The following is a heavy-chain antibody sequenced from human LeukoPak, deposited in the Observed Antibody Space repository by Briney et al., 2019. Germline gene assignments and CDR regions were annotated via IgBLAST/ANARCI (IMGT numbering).Heavy chain of an antibody. CDR1: GFTFSSYW. V-gene: IGHV3-74*01. CDR2: INSDGSST. D-gene: IGHD3-10*01. CDR3: ARGRGQRWGTDYMDV. J-gene: IGHJ6*03. Sequence: PGGSLRLSCAASGFTFSSYWMHWVRQAPGKGLVWVSRINSDGSSTSYADSVKGRFTISRDNAKNTLYLQMNSLRAEDTAVYYCARGRGQRWGTDYMDVWGKGTTVTVSS.